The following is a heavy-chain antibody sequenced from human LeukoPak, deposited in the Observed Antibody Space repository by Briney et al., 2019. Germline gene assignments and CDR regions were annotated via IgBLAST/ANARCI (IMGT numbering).Heavy chain of an antibody. J-gene: IGHJ4*02. CDR1: GFTFSNYG. CDR2: ISSSRTSI. V-gene: IGHV3-21*04. Sequence: PGGFLRLSCIASGFTFSNYGMNWVRQVPGKGLEWVSYISSSRTSIAYADSVKGRFTISRDNAGNSLYLQMNSLRAEDTALYYCAKDFYYGSGSYLLDYWGQGTLVTVSS. D-gene: IGHD3-10*01. CDR3: AKDFYYGSGSYLLDY.